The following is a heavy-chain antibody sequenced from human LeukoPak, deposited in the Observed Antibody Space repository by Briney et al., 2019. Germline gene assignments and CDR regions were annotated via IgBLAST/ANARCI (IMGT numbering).Heavy chain of an antibody. CDR1: GFTFSSYA. CDR2: ISYDGSNK. CDR3: ASPLRGSYDSSGFLR. J-gene: IGHJ4*02. Sequence: PGGSLRLSCAASGFTFSSYAMHWVRQAPGKGLEWVAVISYDGSNKYYADSVKGRFTISRDNSKNTLYLQMNSLRAEDTAVYYCASPLRGSYDSSGFLRWGQGTLVTVSS. V-gene: IGHV3-30-3*01. D-gene: IGHD3-22*01.